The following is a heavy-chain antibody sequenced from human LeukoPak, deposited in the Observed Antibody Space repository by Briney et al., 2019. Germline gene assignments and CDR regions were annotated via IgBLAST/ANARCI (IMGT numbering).Heavy chain of an antibody. CDR2: LNSSGGST. J-gene: IGHJ4*02. CDR3: ARDRWELTYYFDY. CDR1: GYIFTDYY. D-gene: IGHD1-26*01. Sequence: GASVKLSCKPSGYIFTDYYIHWVRQAPGQGLEWMGILNSSGGSTTYAQKFQGRITMTRDASTSTVYMELRSLRSEDTAVYYCARDRWELTYYFDYWGQGTLVTVSS. V-gene: IGHV1-46*01.